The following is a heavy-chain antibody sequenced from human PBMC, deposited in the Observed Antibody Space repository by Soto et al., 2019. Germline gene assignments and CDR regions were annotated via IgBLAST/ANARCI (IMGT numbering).Heavy chain of an antibody. CDR3: AKEMGDYYDSSGSWFDP. Sequence: VGSLRLSCAASGFTFSSYVMSWVRQAPGKGLEWVSAISGSGGNTYYADSVKGRFTISRDNSKNTLFLQMNSLRAEDTALYFCAKEMGDYYDSSGSWFDPWGQGTLVTVSS. CDR2: ISGSGGNT. D-gene: IGHD3-22*01. CDR1: GFTFSSYV. J-gene: IGHJ5*02. V-gene: IGHV3-23*01.